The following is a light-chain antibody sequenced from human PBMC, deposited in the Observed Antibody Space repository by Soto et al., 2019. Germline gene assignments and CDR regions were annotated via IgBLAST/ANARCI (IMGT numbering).Light chain of an antibody. CDR2: GAS. CDR3: QQYGTSPYT. J-gene: IGKJ2*01. V-gene: IGKV3-20*01. CDR1: QSVTSSK. Sequence: EVVMTQSPGTLSLSPGQRGPLSCRASQSVTSSKLAWLQQKPGQAPRLLIYGASSRATGIPDRFSGSGSGTDFTLTISRLEPEDFAVYYWQQYGTSPYTFGQGPKVEIK.